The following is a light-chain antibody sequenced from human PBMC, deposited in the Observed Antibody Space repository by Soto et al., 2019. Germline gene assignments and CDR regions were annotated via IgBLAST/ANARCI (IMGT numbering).Light chain of an antibody. CDR3: QQYGSSPLIT. Sequence: ESVFTQSPGTLSLSPGDRATLSCRASQSISNYLAWYQQKPGHAPRLLIYGASSRATGIPDRFSGSGSGTDFTLTISRLEPEDFAVYYCQQYGSSPLITFGQGTRLEIK. J-gene: IGKJ5*01. CDR1: QSISNY. V-gene: IGKV3-20*01. CDR2: GAS.